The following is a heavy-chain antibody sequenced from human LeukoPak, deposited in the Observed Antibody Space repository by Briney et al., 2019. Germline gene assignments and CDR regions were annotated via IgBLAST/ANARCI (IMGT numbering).Heavy chain of an antibody. CDR3: ARGNYDFWSGSTTDY. CDR2: IYYSGST. D-gene: IGHD3-3*01. CDR1: GGSISSSSYY. J-gene: IGHJ4*02. V-gene: IGHV4-39*07. Sequence: SETLSLTCTVSGGSISSSSYYWGWIRQPPGKGLEWIGSIYYSGSTYYNPSLKSRVTISVDTSKNQFSLKLSSETAADTAVYYCARGNYDFWSGSTTDYWGQGTLVTVSS.